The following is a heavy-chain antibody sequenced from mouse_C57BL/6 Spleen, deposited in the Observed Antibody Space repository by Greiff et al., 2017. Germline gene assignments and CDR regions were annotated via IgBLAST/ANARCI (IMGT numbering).Heavy chain of an antibody. D-gene: IGHD1-1*01. J-gene: IGHJ3*01. V-gene: IGHV1-69*01. CDR2: IDPSASYT. Sequence: VQLQQPGAELVMPGASVKLSCKASGYTFTSYWMHWVKQRPGQGLEWIGEIDPSASYTTYNQKFKGKSTLTVDKSSSTAYMQLSSLTSEDSAGYYCARSTTVVAPFAYWGQGTLVTVSA. CDR1: GYTFTSYW. CDR3: ARSTTVVAPFAY.